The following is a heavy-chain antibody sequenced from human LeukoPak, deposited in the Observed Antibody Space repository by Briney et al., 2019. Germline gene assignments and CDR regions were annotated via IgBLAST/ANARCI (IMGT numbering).Heavy chain of an antibody. Sequence: GASVNVSCKASGYTFTGYYMHWVRQAPGQGLEWMGWINPNSGGTNYAQKFQGRVTMTRDTSISTAYMELSRLRSDDTAVYYCARIDIAAAGTYFQHWGQGTLVTVSS. CDR2: INPNSGGT. V-gene: IGHV1-2*02. CDR3: ARIDIAAAGTYFQH. CDR1: GYTFTGYY. J-gene: IGHJ1*01. D-gene: IGHD6-13*01.